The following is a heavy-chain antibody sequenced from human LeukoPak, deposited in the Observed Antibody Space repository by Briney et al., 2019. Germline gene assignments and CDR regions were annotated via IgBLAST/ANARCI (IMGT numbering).Heavy chain of an antibody. CDR3: ARRRVEMAAITEANWLDT. Sequence: KTSETLSLTCTVSGGSISSYYWSWIRQPPGKGLEWIGSMHYSGGSTNYNPFLKSRVTMSVDTSKNEFSLKLSSGTAADTAVYYCARRRVEMAAITEANWLDTWGQGTLVTVSS. D-gene: IGHD5-24*01. CDR2: MHYSGGST. J-gene: IGHJ5*02. CDR1: GGSISSYY. V-gene: IGHV4-59*08.